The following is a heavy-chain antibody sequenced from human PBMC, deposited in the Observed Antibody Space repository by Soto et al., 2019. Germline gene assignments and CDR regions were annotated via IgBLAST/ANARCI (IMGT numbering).Heavy chain of an antibody. V-gene: IGHV3-74*01. CDR2: IKPDGTMT. Sequence: GGSLRLSCVASGFTFSTYWMHWVRQAPGEGLVWVSRIKPDGTMTNYADSVKGRFTISRDNANNTLYLQMNSLRAEDTAVYFCVSASYGDHEYFQNWGQGTLVTVSS. D-gene: IGHD4-17*01. CDR1: GFTFSTYW. J-gene: IGHJ1*01. CDR3: VSASYGDHEYFQN.